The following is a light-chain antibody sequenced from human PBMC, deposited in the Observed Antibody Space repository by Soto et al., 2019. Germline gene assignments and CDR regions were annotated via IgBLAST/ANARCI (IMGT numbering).Light chain of an antibody. CDR1: QSVSSSS. Sequence: EIVLTQSPGTLSLSPGEGATLSCRTSQSVSSSSLAWYQQKPGQAPRLLIYSASSRAPGIPDRFSGSGSETDFTLTISRRGPEDFAVYYCQQYGSSPITFGQGTRLEVK. CDR3: QQYGSSPIT. CDR2: SAS. J-gene: IGKJ5*01. V-gene: IGKV3-20*01.